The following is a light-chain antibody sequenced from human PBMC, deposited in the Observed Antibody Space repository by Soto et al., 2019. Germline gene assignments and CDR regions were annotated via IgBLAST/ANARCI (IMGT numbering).Light chain of an antibody. Sequence: EIVLTQSPGTLSLSPGERATLSCRASQSVSSSYLAWYQQKPGQAPRLLIYGASSRATGIPGRFSGSGSGKDFTLTISGLQSEDFAIYYCLQYDTWPPGTFGQGTKVDNK. J-gene: IGKJ1*01. CDR2: GAS. CDR3: LQYDTWPPGT. CDR1: QSVSSSY. V-gene: IGKV3-20*01.